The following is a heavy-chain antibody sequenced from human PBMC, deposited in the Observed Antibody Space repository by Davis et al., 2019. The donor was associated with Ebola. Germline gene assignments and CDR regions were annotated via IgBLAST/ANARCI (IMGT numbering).Heavy chain of an antibody. CDR1: GFTFSNYA. V-gene: IGHV3-23*01. D-gene: IGHD6-6*01. CDR3: AELHSSSSHI. CDR2: ISASGADI. Sequence: PGGSLRLSCAASGFTFSNYAMSWVRQAPGEGLEWVSGISASGADIKYADSVKGRFSISRDNSTNTLYLQMNSLRAEDTALYYCAELHSSSSHIWGQGTLVTVSS. J-gene: IGHJ4*02.